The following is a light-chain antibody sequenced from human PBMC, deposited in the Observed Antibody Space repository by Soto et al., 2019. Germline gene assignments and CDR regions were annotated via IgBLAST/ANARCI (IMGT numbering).Light chain of an antibody. V-gene: IGLV2-14*03. CDR1: SSDVGGYNY. Sequence: QSALTQPASVSGSPGQSITISCTGTSSDVGGYNYVSWYQQHPGKAPKLMIYDVSNRPSGVSNHFSGSKSGNTASLTISGLQAEDEADYYCNSFTSSSTLYVFGTGTKLTVL. J-gene: IGLJ1*01. CDR2: DVS. CDR3: NSFTSSSTLYV.